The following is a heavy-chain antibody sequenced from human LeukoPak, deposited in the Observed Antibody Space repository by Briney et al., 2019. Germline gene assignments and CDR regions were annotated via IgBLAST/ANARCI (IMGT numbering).Heavy chain of an antibody. V-gene: IGHV4-38-2*02. CDR1: GYSISSGYY. Sequence: SETLSLTCTVSGYSISSGYYWGWIRQPPGKGLEWIGSIYHSGSTYYNPSLKSRVTISVDTSKNQFSLKLSSVTAADTAVYYCARHAPIVVTLYYYYYMDVWGKGTTVTVSS. J-gene: IGHJ6*03. D-gene: IGHD3-22*01. CDR3: ARHAPIVVTLYYYYYMDV. CDR2: IYHSGST.